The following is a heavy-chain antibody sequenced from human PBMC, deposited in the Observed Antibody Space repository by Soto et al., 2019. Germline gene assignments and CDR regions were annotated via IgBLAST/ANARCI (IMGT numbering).Heavy chain of an antibody. CDR2: ISRDGFDI. D-gene: IGHD4-17*01. V-gene: IGHV3-23*01. Sequence: PVGALRLSCAASGFTFSTYAMSWVRQAPGKGLEWVSAISRDGFDIYYADSVKGRFTISGDNSKHMLFLQMNSLRTEDTAVYYCAHPRGYGVFDAYDIWGQGAMVTVSS. J-gene: IGHJ3*02. CDR3: AHPRGYGVFDAYDI. CDR1: GFTFSTYA.